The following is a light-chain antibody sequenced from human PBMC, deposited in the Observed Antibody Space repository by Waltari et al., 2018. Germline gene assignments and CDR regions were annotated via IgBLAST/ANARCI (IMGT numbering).Light chain of an antibody. CDR3: SSYITTNTLEL. CDR1: SSAVGTYNY. J-gene: IGLJ3*02. V-gene: IGLV2-14*03. CDR2: DVS. Sequence: QSALTQPASVSGSPGQSITISCTGTSSAVGTYNYFSWYQQHPGKAPKLLIYDVSYRPSGVSYRFSGSKSGNTASLTISGLQAEDEADYYCSSYITTNTLELFGGGTSLTVL.